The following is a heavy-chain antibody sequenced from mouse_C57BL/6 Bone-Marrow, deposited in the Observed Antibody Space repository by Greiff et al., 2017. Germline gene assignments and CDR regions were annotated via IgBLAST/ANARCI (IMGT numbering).Heavy chain of an antibody. CDR2: INPGSGST. D-gene: IGHD2-10*01. CDR3: AVTYYGNYWYFDV. Sequence: QVQLQQPGAELVKPGASVKMSCKASGYTFTSYWINWVKQRPGQGLEWIGDINPGSGSTNYNEKFKSKATLTVDTTSSTAYMQLSSMTSEDSAVYYCAVTYYGNYWYFDVWGRGTAVTVSA. J-gene: IGHJ1*03. CDR1: GYTFTSYW. V-gene: IGHV1-55*01.